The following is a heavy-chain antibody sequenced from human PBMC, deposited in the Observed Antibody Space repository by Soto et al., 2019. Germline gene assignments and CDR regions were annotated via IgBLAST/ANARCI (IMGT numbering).Heavy chain of an antibody. CDR2: IIPVFGLV. CDR1: GGTPSNSD. Sequence: QVHLLLQSGAEVKKPESSVKVSCKASGGTPSNSDISWVRQAPGQGLEWMGGIIPVFGLVKYAQNFQGRVTITADESTNTAYMELSSLRPEDTAVYYCAGGRIVVVGSRAYYGMDVWGQGTTVTVSS. CDR3: AGGRIVVVGSRAYYGMDV. D-gene: IGHD3-22*01. V-gene: IGHV1-69*01. J-gene: IGHJ6*02.